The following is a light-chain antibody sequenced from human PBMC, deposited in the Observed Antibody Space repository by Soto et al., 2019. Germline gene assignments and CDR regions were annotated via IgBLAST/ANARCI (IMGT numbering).Light chain of an antibody. V-gene: IGKV3-20*01. J-gene: IGKJ2*01. CDR1: QSVSSSY. CDR3: QQYGSSPYT. Sequence: EIVLTQSPGTLSLSPGERATLSCRASQSVSSSYLAWYQQKPGQAPRLLIYRASSRATGIPDRLSGSGSGTDFTLTISRLEPEDFAVYYWQQYGSSPYTFGQGTKLEIK. CDR2: RAS.